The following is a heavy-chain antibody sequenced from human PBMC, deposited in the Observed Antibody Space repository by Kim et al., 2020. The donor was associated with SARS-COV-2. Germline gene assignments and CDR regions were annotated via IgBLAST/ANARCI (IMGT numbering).Heavy chain of an antibody. Sequence: GGSLRLSCTASGFTFGDYAMSWFRQAPGKGLEWVGFIRSKAYGGTTEYAASVKGRFTISRDDYKSIAYLQMNSLKTEDTAVYYCTSSGYKNIYYFDYWGQGTLVTVSS. CDR2: IRSKAYGGTT. CDR1: GFTFGDYA. D-gene: IGHD3-22*01. V-gene: IGHV3-49*03. CDR3: TSSGYKNIYYFDY. J-gene: IGHJ4*02.